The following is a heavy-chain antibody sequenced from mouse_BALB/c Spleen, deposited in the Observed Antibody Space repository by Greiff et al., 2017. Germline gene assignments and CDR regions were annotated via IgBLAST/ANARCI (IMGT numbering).Heavy chain of an antibody. J-gene: IGHJ3*01. D-gene: IGHD2-10*02. CDR1: GDSITSGY. CDR2: ISYSGST. V-gene: IGHV3-8*02. CDR3: ARSEYGNYAFAY. Sequence: EVKLMESGPSLVKPSQTLSLTCSVTGDSITSGYWNWIRKFPGNKLEYMGYISYSGSTYYNPSLKSRISITRDTSKNQYYLQLNSVTTEDTATYYCARSEYGNYAFAYWGQGTLVTVSA.